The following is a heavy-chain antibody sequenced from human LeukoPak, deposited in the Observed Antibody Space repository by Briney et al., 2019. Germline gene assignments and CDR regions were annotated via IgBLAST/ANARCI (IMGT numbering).Heavy chain of an antibody. V-gene: IGHV4-34*01. CDR1: GGSSSGYY. Sequence: SETLSLTCAVYGGSSSGYYWSWIRQPPGKGLEWIGEINHSGSTNYNPSLKSRVTISVDTSKNQFSLKLSSVTAADTAVYYCARGRGIAAPIDYWGQGTLVTVSS. CDR3: ARGRGIAAPIDY. J-gene: IGHJ4*02. CDR2: INHSGST. D-gene: IGHD6-13*01.